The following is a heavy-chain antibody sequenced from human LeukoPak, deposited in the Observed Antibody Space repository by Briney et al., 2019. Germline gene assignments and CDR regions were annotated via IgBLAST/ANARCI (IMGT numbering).Heavy chain of an antibody. D-gene: IGHD3-22*01. J-gene: IGHJ4*02. CDR3: ARGPSSYYESSGYSYYFDS. Sequence: PGGSLRLSCAASGFTFSSYAIFWVRQAPGKGLEWVAIISYDGSNKYYADSVKGRFTISRDNSKNMLYLQMNSLRSEDTAVYYCARGPSSYYESSGYSYYFDSWGQGTLVTVSS. CDR1: GFTFSSYA. CDR2: ISYDGSNK. V-gene: IGHV3-30-3*01.